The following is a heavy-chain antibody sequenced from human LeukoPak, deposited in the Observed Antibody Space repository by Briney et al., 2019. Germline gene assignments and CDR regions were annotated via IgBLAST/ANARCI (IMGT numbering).Heavy chain of an antibody. D-gene: IGHD6-19*01. CDR1: GFTFSSYT. CDR2: ITTSDGNT. CDR3: AKDLVAVAGYFDY. V-gene: IGHV3-23*01. J-gene: IGHJ4*02. Sequence: GGSLRLSCAASGFTFSSYTMSWVRQAPGKGLEWVSTITTSDGNTYYADSVKGRFTISRDNSKNTLYLQMNSLRAGDTAVYYCAKDLVAVAGYFDYWGQGTLVTVSS.